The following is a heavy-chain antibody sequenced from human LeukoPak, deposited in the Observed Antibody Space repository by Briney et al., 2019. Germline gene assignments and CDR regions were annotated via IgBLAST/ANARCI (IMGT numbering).Heavy chain of an antibody. J-gene: IGHJ4*02. CDR3: ARESVRIAAAERGYFDY. Sequence: SVKVSCKASGGTFSSYAISWVRQAPGQGLEWMGGIIPIFGTANCAQKFQGRVTITTDESTSTAYMELSSLRSEDTAVYYCARESVRIAAAERGYFDYWGQGTLVTVSS. D-gene: IGHD6-13*01. CDR2: IIPIFGTA. CDR1: GGTFSSYA. V-gene: IGHV1-69*05.